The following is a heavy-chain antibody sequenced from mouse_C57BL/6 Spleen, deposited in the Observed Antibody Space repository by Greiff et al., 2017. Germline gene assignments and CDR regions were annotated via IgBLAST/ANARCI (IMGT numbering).Heavy chain of an antibody. CDR3: ERLGQGTPWFAY. CDR1: GYTFTSYD. V-gene: IGHV1-85*01. J-gene: IGHJ3*01. CDR2: IYPRGGST. Sequence: QVQLQQSGPELVKPGASVKLSCKASGYTFTSYDINWVKQRPGQGLEWIGWIYPRGGSTKYNEKFKGKATLTVDTSSSTAYMELHSLTSEDSAGYCCERLGQGTPWFAYWGQGTLVTVSA. D-gene: IGHD4-1*01.